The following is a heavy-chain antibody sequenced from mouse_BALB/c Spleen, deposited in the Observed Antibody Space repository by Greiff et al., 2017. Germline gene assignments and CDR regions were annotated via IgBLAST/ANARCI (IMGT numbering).Heavy chain of an antibody. CDR2: ISSGSSTI. Sequence: EVKLVESGGGLVQPGGSRKLSCAASGFTFSSFGMHWVRQAPEKGLEWVAYISSGSSTIYYADTVKGRFTISRDNPKNTLFLQMTSLRSEDTAMYYCGGVGRWEDYAMDYWGQGTSVTVSS. V-gene: IGHV5-17*02. D-gene: IGHD1-1*02. CDR3: GGVGRWEDYAMDY. J-gene: IGHJ4*01. CDR1: GFTFSSFG.